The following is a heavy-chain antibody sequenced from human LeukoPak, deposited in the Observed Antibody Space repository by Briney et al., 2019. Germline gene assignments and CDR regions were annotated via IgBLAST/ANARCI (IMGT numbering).Heavy chain of an antibody. J-gene: IGHJ4*02. CDR3: AKDIGQQLGHLVDY. D-gene: IGHD6-13*01. CDR1: GFTFDDYT. V-gene: IGHV3-43*01. Sequence: GGSLRLSCAASGFTFDDYTMHWVRQAPGKGLEWVSLISWDGGSTYYADSVKGRFTISRDNSKNSLYLQMNSLRTEDTALYYCAKDIGQQLGHLVDYWGQGTLVTVSS. CDR2: ISWDGGST.